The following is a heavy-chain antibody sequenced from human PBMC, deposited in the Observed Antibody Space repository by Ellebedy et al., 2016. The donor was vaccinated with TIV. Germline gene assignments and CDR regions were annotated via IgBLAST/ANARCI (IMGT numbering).Heavy chain of an antibody. CDR3: VKGAYPVPTVMAV. Sequence: PGGSLRLSCATSGFSVSGMHWVRQAPGQGLEWVAFVRSDGTTKYYMDSVKGRFTISRDISKNTLDLQMNSLTTEETGVYYCVKGAYPVPTVMAVWGQGTMVIVSS. D-gene: IGHD3-16*01. J-gene: IGHJ6*02. V-gene: IGHV3-30*02. CDR1: GFSVSG. CDR2: VRSDGTTK.